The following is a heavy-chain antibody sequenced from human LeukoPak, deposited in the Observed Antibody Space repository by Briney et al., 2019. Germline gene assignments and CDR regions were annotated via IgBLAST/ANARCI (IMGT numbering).Heavy chain of an antibody. J-gene: IGHJ5*02. CDR2: INHSGST. CDR1: GGSFSGYY. V-gene: IGHV4-34*01. CDR3: ARGRGWFGELRKRWFDP. Sequence: PSETLSLTCAVYGGSFSGYYWSWLRQPPGKGLEWIGEINHSGSTNYNPSLKGRVTISVDTSKNQFSLKLSSVTAADTAVYYCARGRGWFGELRKRWFDPWGQGTLVTVSS. D-gene: IGHD3-10*01.